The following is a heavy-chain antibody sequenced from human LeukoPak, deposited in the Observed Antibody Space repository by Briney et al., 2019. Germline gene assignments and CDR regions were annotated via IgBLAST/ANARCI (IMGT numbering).Heavy chain of an antibody. D-gene: IGHD3-22*01. CDR2: VDPEDGET. Sequence: ATVKISCKVSGYTFTDYYMHWVQQAPGKGLEWMGLVDPEDGETIYAEKFQGRVTITADTSTDTAYMELSSLRSEDTAVYYCATVADSSALPSYYYYYYMDVWGKRTTVTVSS. V-gene: IGHV1-69-2*01. CDR1: GYTFTDYY. CDR3: ATVADSSALPSYYYYYYMDV. J-gene: IGHJ6*03.